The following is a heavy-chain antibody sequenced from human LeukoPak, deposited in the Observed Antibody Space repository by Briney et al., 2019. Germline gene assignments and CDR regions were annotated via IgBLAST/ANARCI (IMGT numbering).Heavy chain of an antibody. CDR1: GGSFSGYY. J-gene: IGHJ4*02. CDR3: ARLETYYYDSSGYFLFDY. V-gene: IGHV4-34*01. CDR2: INHSGST. Sequence: SETLSLTCAVYGGSFSGYYWSWIRQPPGEGLEWIGEINHSGSTNYNPSLKSRVTISVDTSKNQFSLKLSSVTAADTAVYYCARLETYYYDSSGYFLFDYWGQGTLITVSS. D-gene: IGHD3-22*01.